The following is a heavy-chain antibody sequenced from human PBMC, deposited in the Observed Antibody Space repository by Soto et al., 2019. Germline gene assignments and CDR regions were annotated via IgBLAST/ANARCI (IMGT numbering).Heavy chain of an antibody. J-gene: IGHJ6*03. CDR2: IWYDGSNK. V-gene: IGHV3-33*01. CDR1: GFTFSSYG. Sequence: QVQLVESGGGVVQPGRSLRLSCAASGFTFSSYGMHWVRQAPGKGLEWVAVIWYDGSNKYYADSVKGRFTISRDNSKNTLYLQMNSLRAEDTAVYYCAREGNDFWSGYEYCYYMDVWGKGTTVTVSS. D-gene: IGHD3-3*01. CDR3: AREGNDFWSGYEYCYYMDV.